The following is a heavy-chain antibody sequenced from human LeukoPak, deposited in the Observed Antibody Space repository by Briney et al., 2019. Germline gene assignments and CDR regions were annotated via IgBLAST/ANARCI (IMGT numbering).Heavy chain of an antibody. CDR2: LSGGGDSR. V-gene: IGHV3-23*01. Sequence: SGGSLRLSCAASGFAFSNYAMRWVRQAPGKGLEWVSSLSGGGDSRYYADSVMGRFTISRDNSKNTLYLQMNSLRAEDTAVYYCAKAVRSMVTGGGYFDSWGQGTLVTVSS. J-gene: IGHJ4*02. CDR1: GFAFSNYA. CDR3: AKAVRSMVTGGGYFDS. D-gene: IGHD3-10*01.